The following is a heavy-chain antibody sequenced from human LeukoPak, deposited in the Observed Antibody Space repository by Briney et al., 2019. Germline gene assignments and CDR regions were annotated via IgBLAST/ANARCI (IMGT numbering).Heavy chain of an antibody. V-gene: IGHV3-23*01. CDR2: ISGSGGTT. CDR3: AKSNGVDRNGYNSDYFDY. CDR1: GFTFTTYT. J-gene: IGHJ4*02. Sequence: GGSLRLSCAASGFTFTTYTMSWVRQAPGKGLAWVPAISGSGGTTYYADSVKGRFTISRDNSKNMLYLQMNSLRAEDTAVYYCAKSNGVDRNGYNSDYFDYWGQGTLVTVSS. D-gene: IGHD5-24*01.